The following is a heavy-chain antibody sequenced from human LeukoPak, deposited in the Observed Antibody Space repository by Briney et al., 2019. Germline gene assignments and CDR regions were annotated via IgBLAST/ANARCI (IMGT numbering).Heavy chain of an antibody. V-gene: IGHV4-59*12. CDR3: AGESHYYDSSGLHAFDI. J-gene: IGHJ3*02. D-gene: IGHD3-22*01. CDR1: GGSISSYY. Sequence: SETLSLTCTVSGGSISSYYWSWIRQPPGKGLEWIGYIHYSGSTNYNPSLKSRVTISVDTSKNQFSLKLSSVTAADTAVYYCAGESHYYDSSGLHAFDIWGQGTMVTVSS. CDR2: IHYSGST.